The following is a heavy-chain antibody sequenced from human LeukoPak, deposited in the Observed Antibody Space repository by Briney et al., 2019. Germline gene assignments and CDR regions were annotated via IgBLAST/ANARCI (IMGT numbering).Heavy chain of an antibody. Sequence: SETLSLTCAVYGGSFSGYYWSWIRQPPGKGLEWIGEINHSGSTNYNPSLKSRVTISVDTSKNQFSPKLSSVTAADTAVYYCAGSSPDYDISGAFDIWGQGTMVTVSS. D-gene: IGHD3-9*01. CDR1: GGSFSGYY. CDR2: INHSGST. V-gene: IGHV4-34*01. J-gene: IGHJ3*02. CDR3: AGSSPDYDISGAFDI.